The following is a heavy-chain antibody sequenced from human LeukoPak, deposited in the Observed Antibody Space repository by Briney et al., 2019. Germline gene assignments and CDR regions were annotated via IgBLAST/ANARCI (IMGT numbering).Heavy chain of an antibody. D-gene: IGHD3-22*01. V-gene: IGHV3-74*01. Sequence: GGSLRLSCVASGFTFSNYAMSWVRQAPGKGLEWVSRMNSDGSSTTYADSVEGRFTIFRDNAKNTLYLQMTSLRAEDTAVYYCARGHHYDSSGYPEYFQHWGQGTLVTVSS. CDR2: MNSDGSST. J-gene: IGHJ1*01. CDR3: ARGHHYDSSGYPEYFQH. CDR1: GFTFSNYA.